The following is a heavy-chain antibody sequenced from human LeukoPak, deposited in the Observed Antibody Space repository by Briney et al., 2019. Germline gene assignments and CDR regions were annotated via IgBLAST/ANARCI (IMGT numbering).Heavy chain of an antibody. J-gene: IGHJ4*02. CDR2: IKKDGREK. CDR3: ARDLYRIVVVPHYFDY. V-gene: IGHV3-7*01. Sequence: GGSLSLSCAASGFTFSSYWMSWVRQAPRKGLEWVANIKKDGREKYYVDSVKGRFTISRDNAKNSLYLQMNSLRAEDTAVYYCARDLYRIVVVPHYFDYWGQGTLVTVSS. CDR1: GFTFSSYW. D-gene: IGHD3-22*01.